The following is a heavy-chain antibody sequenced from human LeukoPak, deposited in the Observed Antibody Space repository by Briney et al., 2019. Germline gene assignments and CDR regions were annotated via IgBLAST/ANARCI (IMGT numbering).Heavy chain of an antibody. CDR3: AKDRVWFGDQYAFDI. V-gene: IGHV3-48*02. CDR1: GFTFSSYS. CDR2: ISSSSSTI. D-gene: IGHD3-10*01. J-gene: IGHJ3*02. Sequence: GGSLRLSCAASGFTFSSYSMNWVRQAPGKGLEWVSYISSSSSTIYYADSVKGRFTISRDNAKNSLYLQMNSLRDEDTAVYYCAKDRVWFGDQYAFDIWGQGTMVTVSS.